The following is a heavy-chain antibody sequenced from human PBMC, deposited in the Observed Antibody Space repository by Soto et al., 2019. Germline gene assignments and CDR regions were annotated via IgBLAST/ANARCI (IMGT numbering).Heavy chain of an antibody. CDR1: GFTFSSYG. J-gene: IGHJ6*02. V-gene: IGHV3-33*01. CDR3: AMGDSSSSGYYYYGMDV. Sequence: PGGSLRLSCAASGFTFSSYGMHWVRQAPGKGLEWVAVIWYDGSNKYYADSVKGRFTISRDNSKNTLYLQMNSLRAEDTAVYYCAMGDSSSSGYYYYGMDVWGQGTTVTVSS. D-gene: IGHD6-6*01. CDR2: IWYDGSNK.